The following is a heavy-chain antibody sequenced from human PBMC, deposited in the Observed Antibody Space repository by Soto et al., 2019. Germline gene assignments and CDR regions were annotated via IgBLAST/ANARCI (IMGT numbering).Heavy chain of an antibody. CDR3: ARNYYDSSGYYRHYYYYGMDV. V-gene: IGHV4-59*01. CDR1: GGSISSYY. J-gene: IGHJ6*02. CDR2: IYYSGST. Sequence: SETLSLTCTVSGGSISSYYWSWIRQPPGKGLEWIGYIYYSGSTNYNPSLKSRVTIAVDTSKNQFSLKLSSVTAADTAVYYCARNYYDSSGYYRHYYYYGMDVWGQGTTVTVSS. D-gene: IGHD3-22*01.